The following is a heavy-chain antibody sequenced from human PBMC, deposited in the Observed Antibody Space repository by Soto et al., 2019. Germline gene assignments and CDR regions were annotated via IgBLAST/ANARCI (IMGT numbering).Heavy chain of an antibody. CDR3: VKDPYEEATIFAGVIRPSWFDP. CDR2: ITNSGGST. D-gene: IGHD3-3*01. CDR1: GFTFSSYA. J-gene: IGHJ5*02. V-gene: IGHV3-23*01. Sequence: EVQLLESGGGLVQPGGSLRLSCAASGFTFSSYAMSWVRQAPGKGPEWVSGITNSGGSTYYAVSVKGRFTISRDNAKNTLYLQMNSLKDADKVVYYCVKDPYEEATIFAGVIRPSWFDPWGQGPLVTVSS.